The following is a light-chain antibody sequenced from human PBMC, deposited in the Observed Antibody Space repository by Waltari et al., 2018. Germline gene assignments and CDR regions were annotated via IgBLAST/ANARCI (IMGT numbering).Light chain of an antibody. CDR3: SSYTTSSAPGV. J-gene: IGLJ1*01. Sequence: QSALTQPASVSGSPGQSITISCSGTDSDVGAYDFVSWYQQHPGKAPHLIIYEVSNRHSGMSNRFSASKSGNTASLSFTGLQAEDEADYYCSSYTTSSAPGVFGTGTRVTVL. V-gene: IGLV2-14*01. CDR1: DSDVGAYDF. CDR2: EVS.